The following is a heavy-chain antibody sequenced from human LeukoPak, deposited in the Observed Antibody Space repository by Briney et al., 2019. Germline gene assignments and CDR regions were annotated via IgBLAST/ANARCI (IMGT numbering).Heavy chain of an antibody. D-gene: IGHD6-13*01. J-gene: IGHJ4*02. CDR3: ARNSIAAAAHY. Sequence: SETLSLTCTVSGGSISSSSYYWGWIRQPPGKGLEWIGSIYYSGSTYYNPSLKSRVTISVDTSKNQFSLKLSSVTAADTAVYYCARNSIAAAAHYWGQGTLVTVSS. CDR2: IYYSGST. CDR1: GGSISSSSYY. V-gene: IGHV4-39*07.